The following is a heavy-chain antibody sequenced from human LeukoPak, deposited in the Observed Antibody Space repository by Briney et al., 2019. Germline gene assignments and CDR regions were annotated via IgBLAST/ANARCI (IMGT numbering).Heavy chain of an antibody. V-gene: IGHV3-74*01. J-gene: IGHJ4*02. CDR1: GFTFSSYW. CDR3: ASPGYCGGDCYPFDY. CDR2: INSNGSST. D-gene: IGHD2-21*02. Sequence: PGGSLRLSCEASGFTFSSYWMHWVRQAPGKGLVWVSRINSNGSSTNYADSVKGRFTISRDNAKNTLYLQMNSLRAEDTALYYCASPGYCGGDCYPFDYWGQGTLVTVSS.